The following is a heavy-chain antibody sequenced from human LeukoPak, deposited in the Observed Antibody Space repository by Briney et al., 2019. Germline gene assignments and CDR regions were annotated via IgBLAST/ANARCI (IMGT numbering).Heavy chain of an antibody. CDR1: GFSLRTSGVG. J-gene: IGHJ4*02. V-gene: IGHV2-5*02. Sequence: SGPTLVNPTQALTLTCTFSGFSLRTSGVGVGWIRQPPGKALEWLALIYWDDDKRYSPSLKTRLSITKDTSKNQVVLTMTNMDPVDTATYYCATVPRGSYPMCWGQGTLVTVSS. D-gene: IGHD3-16*02. CDR2: IYWDDDK. CDR3: ATVPRGSYPMC.